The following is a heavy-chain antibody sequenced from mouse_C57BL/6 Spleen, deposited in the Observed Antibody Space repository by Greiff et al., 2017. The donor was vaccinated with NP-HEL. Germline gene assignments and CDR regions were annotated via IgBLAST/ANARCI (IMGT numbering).Heavy chain of an antibody. J-gene: IGHJ2*01. CDR1: GFTFSSYG. V-gene: IGHV5-6*01. Sequence: EVHLVESGGDLVKPGGSLKLSCAASGFTFSSYGMSWVRQTPDKRLEWVATISSGGSYTYYPDSVKGRFTISRDNAKNTLYLQMSSLKSEDTAMYYCARPGQLGSFDYWGQGTTLTVSS. CDR3: ARPGQLGSFDY. D-gene: IGHD4-1*02. CDR2: ISSGGSYT.